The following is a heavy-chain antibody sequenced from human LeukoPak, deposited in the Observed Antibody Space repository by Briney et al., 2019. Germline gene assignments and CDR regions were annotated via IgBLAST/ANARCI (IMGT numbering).Heavy chain of an antibody. V-gene: IGHV1-2*02. CDR3: ARTTYYDNSEGFDY. D-gene: IGHD3-22*01. Sequence: GASVKVSCKASGYSFTGYYIYWVRQAPGQGLEWMGWINPNSGGTNYAQKFQGRVTMTRDTSISTAYMELSRLRSDDTAVYYCARTTYYDNSEGFDYWGQGTLVTVSS. CDR1: GYSFTGYY. CDR2: INPNSGGT. J-gene: IGHJ4*02.